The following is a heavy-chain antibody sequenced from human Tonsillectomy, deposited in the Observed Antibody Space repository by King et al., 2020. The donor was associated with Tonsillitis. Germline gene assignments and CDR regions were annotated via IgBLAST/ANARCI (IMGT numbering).Heavy chain of an antibody. CDR3: ARVRDRYYYYMDV. J-gene: IGHJ6*03. D-gene: IGHD5-24*01. V-gene: IGHV3-11*05. CDR2: ITASSSYT. Sequence: QVQLVESGGGLVKPGGSLRLSCEASGFTFSDYYMSWIRQAPGRGLEWVSYITASSSYTNYAHSVKGRFTISRDNAKNSLYLQINSLRAEDTAVYYCARVRDRYYYYMDVWGKGTTVTVSS. CDR1: GFTFSDYY.